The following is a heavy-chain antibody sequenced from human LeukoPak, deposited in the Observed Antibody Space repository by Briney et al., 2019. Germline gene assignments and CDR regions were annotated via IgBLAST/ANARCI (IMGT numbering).Heavy chain of an antibody. CDR1: GFTFSSYA. Sequence: GGSLRLSCTASGFTFSSYAMSWVRQAPGKGLEWVSSISSSSSYIYYADSVKGRFTISRDNAKNSLYLQMNSLRAEDTAVYYCARGVVRYFDYWGQGALVTVSS. D-gene: IGHD3-9*01. J-gene: IGHJ4*02. CDR2: ISSSSSYI. CDR3: ARGVVRYFDY. V-gene: IGHV3-21*01.